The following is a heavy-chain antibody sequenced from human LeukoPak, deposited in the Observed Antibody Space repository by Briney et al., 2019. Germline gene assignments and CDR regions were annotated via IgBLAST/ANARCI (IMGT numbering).Heavy chain of an antibody. Sequence: ASVTVSCKASGYTFTGYHMHWVRQAPGQGLEWMGWINPNSGGTNYAQKFQGRVTMTRDTPISTAYMELSRQRSDDTAVYYGASIVVVPAVMPVDAFDIWGQGTMVTVSS. CDR1: GYTFTGYH. D-gene: IGHD2-2*01. J-gene: IGHJ3*02. CDR3: ASIVVVPAVMPVDAFDI. V-gene: IGHV1-2*02. CDR2: INPNSGGT.